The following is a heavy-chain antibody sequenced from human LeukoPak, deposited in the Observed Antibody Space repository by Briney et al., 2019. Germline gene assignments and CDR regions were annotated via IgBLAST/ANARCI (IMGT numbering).Heavy chain of an antibody. D-gene: IGHD3-22*01. CDR2: IYYSGNT. CDR3: ARSYYYDSGYFDY. Sequence: SETLSLTCTVSGGSISSSSYYWGWIRQPPGKGLEWIGSIYYSGNTYYNPSLKSRVTISVDTSKNQFSLKLSSVTAADTAVYYCARSYYYDSGYFDYWGQGTLVTVSS. V-gene: IGHV4-39*01. J-gene: IGHJ4*02. CDR1: GGSISSSSYY.